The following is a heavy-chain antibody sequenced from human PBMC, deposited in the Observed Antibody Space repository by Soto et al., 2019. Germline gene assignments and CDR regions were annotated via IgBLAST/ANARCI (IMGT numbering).Heavy chain of an antibody. CDR2: IRSKAYGGTT. J-gene: IGHJ4*02. CDR3: TSKNYYYDSSGYYRTPRLQFDY. CDR1: GFTFGDYA. D-gene: IGHD3-22*01. V-gene: IGHV3-49*03. Sequence: GGSLRLSCTASGFTFGDYAMSWFRQAPGKGLEWVGFIRSKAYGGTTEYAASVKGRFTISRDDSKSIAYLQMNSLKTEDTAVYYCTSKNYYYDSSGYYRTPRLQFDYWGQGTLVPVSS.